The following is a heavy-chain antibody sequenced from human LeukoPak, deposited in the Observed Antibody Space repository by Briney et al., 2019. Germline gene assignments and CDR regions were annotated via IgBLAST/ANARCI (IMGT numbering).Heavy chain of an antibody. D-gene: IGHD3-10*01. V-gene: IGHV3-21*01. CDR1: GLTFSSYS. Sequence: PGGSLRLSCAGSGLTFSSYSMNWVRQAPGKGLEWVSSITSSGNYISYADSVKGRFTISRDNAKNSLYLQVNSLRAEDTAVYYCAKDLITMVRGSAMDVWGQGTTVTVSS. CDR2: ITSSGNYI. J-gene: IGHJ6*02. CDR3: AKDLITMVRGSAMDV.